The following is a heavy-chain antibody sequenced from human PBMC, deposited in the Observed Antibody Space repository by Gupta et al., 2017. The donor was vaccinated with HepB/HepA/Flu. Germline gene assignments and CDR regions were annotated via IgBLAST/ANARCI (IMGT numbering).Heavy chain of an antibody. J-gene: IGHJ3*01. D-gene: IGHD2-8*02. CDR2: VSGTGGST. CDR1: VFAFTNYA. CDR3: AKDHDADSTGSDGFDV. V-gene: IGHV3-23*01. Sequence: EVKLLESGGGLEQPGGSLRLSCSASVFAFTNYATSWVRQAPGKGLQWVSIVSGTGGSTFYADSVKGRFTISRDNFKNTVYLQMNSLRVEDTAVYYGAKDHDADSTGSDGFDVWGQGTIITVSS.